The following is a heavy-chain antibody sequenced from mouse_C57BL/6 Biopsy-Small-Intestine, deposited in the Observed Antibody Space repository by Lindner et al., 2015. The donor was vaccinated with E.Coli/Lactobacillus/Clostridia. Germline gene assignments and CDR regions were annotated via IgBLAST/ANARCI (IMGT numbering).Heavy chain of an antibody. CDR2: INTYNGNI. J-gene: IGHJ1*03. Sequence: SVKVSCKASGYTFTNYGVSWVRQAPGQGLEWMAWINTYNGNIKYAERIQGRVTVTTDTFRTTAYMELTNLRTDDTGVYYCARDRHCDLSDVWGKGTTVIVSS. V-gene: IGHV1-66*01. CDR3: ARDRHCDLSDV. CDR1: GYTFTNYG.